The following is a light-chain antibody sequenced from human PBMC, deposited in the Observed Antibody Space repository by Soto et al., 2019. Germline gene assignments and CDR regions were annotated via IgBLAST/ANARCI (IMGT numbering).Light chain of an antibody. Sequence: VMTQSPATLSFSPGERATLSCRASQSVNSNLAWYQQKPGQAPRLLIFGASTRATGIPARFSGSGSGTEFTLTISSLQSEDFAVYYCQHYHNWPPWTFGQGTKVEIK. CDR2: GAS. J-gene: IGKJ1*01. V-gene: IGKV3-15*01. CDR1: QSVNSN. CDR3: QHYHNWPPWT.